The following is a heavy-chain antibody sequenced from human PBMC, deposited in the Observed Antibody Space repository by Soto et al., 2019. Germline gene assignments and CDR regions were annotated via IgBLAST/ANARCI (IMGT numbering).Heavy chain of an antibody. CDR2: ISYDGSNK. J-gene: IGHJ4*02. V-gene: IGHV3-30-3*01. Sequence: HPGGSLRLSCAASGFTFSSYAMHWVRQAPGKGLEWVAVISYDGSNKYYADSVKGRFTISRDNSKNTLYLQMNSLRAEDTAVYYCARRYYYDSSGYSNYWGQGTLVTVSS. CDR1: GFTFSSYA. D-gene: IGHD3-22*01. CDR3: ARRYYYDSSGYSNY.